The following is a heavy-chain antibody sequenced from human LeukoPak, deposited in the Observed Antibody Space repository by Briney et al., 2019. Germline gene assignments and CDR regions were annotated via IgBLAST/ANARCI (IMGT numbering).Heavy chain of an antibody. CDR1: GDSVFSNSS. V-gene: IGHV6-1*01. CDR2: TYYRSKWYN. CDR3: VRGGQGDGHSADEGFDI. J-gene: IGHJ3*02. Sequence: SQTLSLTCAISGDSVFSNSSWNWIRQSPSRGLEWLGRTYYRSKWYNDYGVSVKSRININPDTSKNHFSLHLSSVTPEDSALYYCVRGGQGDGHSADEGFDIWGQGTIVTVS. D-gene: IGHD5-18*01.